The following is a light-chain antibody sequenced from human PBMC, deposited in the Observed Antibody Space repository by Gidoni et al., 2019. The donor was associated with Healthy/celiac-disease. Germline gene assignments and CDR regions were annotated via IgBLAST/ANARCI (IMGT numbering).Light chain of an antibody. V-gene: IGLV2-11*01. J-gene: IGLJ2*01. CDR2: DVS. CDR1: SSDVGGYND. CDR3: CSYAGSYTL. Sequence: QSALTQPRLVSGSPGQSVTISCNGTSSDVGGYNDVSWYQQHPGKAPKLMIYDVSKRPSGVPDRFSGSKSGNTASLTISGLQAEDEADYYCCSYAGSYTLFGGGTKLTVL.